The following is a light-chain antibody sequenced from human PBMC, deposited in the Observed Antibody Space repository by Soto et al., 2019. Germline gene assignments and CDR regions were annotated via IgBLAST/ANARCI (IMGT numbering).Light chain of an antibody. CDR2: ATS. V-gene: IGKV3-20*01. J-gene: IGKJ2*03. Sequence: EIVLTQSPGTLSLSPGDRVTLSCRASQSVSTNYFSWYQQKPGQAPRLLYATSSRAVGIPDRFSGSGSGTDFTLTISRLEPEDFAMYYCQQYGDYNSPRYSFGQGTRLEI. CDR3: QQYGDYNSPRYS. CDR1: QSVSTNY.